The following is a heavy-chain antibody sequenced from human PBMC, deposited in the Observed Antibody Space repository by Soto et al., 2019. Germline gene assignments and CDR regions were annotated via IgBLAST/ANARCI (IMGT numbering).Heavy chain of an antibody. D-gene: IGHD5-12*01. Sequence: EVQLLESGGGLVQPGGSLRLSCAASGFTFSGFAMNWVRQPPGKGLEWVSSVDYTGSNTYYAASVKGRFTISRDNSKNMVYLELNSIRAEETAVYYCAKRSGGLSEFDYWGQGNVVIVSS. V-gene: IGHV3-23*01. CDR3: AKRSGGLSEFDY. J-gene: IGHJ4*02. CDR2: VDYTGSNT. CDR1: GFTFSGFA.